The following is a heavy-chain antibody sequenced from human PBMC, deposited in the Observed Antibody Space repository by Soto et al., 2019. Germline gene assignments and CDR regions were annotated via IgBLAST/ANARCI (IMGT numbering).Heavy chain of an antibody. Sequence: QEQLQESGPGLVMPSETLSLTCTVSGGSISHSYWSWLRLSPGKGLEWIGYIHYGGATTYNPSLRSRVTISLGTPKKHFYRNLRSVTAADTAVYFCARLHNSSDWTDFDFWGQGTRVTVSS. CDR3: ARLHNSSDWTDFDF. D-gene: IGHD6-19*01. CDR2: IHYGGAT. V-gene: IGHV4-59*08. CDR1: GGSISHSY. J-gene: IGHJ4*02.